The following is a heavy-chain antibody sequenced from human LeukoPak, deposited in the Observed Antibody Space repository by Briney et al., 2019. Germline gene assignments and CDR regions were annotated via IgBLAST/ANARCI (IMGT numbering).Heavy chain of an antibody. J-gene: IGHJ2*01. CDR3: ARLGRTSYWYFDL. D-gene: IGHD2-2*01. V-gene: IGHV4-59*08. Sequence: PSETLSLNCTGSGGPISSFYWGWVRQLPGKGLEWIGYIYYSGGTNYNPSLKSRVTISVDTSKNQFSLKLSSVTAADTAVYYCARLGRTSYWYFDLWGRGTLVTVSS. CDR1: GGPISSFY. CDR2: IYYSGGT.